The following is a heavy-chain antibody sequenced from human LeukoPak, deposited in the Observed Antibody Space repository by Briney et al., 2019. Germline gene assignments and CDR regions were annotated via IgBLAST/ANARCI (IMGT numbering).Heavy chain of an antibody. D-gene: IGHD4-17*01. CDR1: GYTFTSYD. V-gene: IGHV1-8*01. CDR2: MNPNSGNT. J-gene: IGHJ6*02. CDR3: ARAFHDYGDYIRYYYGMDV. Sequence: HRASVKVSCKASGYTFTSYDINWVRQATGQGLEWMGWMNPNSGNTGYAQKFQGRVTMTRNTSISTAYMELSSLRSEDTAVYYCARAFHDYGDYIRYYYGMDVWGQGTTVAVSS.